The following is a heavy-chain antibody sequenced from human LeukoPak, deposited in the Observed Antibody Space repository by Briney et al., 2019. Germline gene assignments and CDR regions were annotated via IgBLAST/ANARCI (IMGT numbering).Heavy chain of an antibody. V-gene: IGHV3-7*01. J-gene: IGHJ4*02. D-gene: IGHD3-9*01. Sequence: GGSLRLSCAASGFTFSHYYMSWVRQAPGKGLEWVANIKQDGSEQFYLDSVKGRFTISRDNAKNALYLQMNSLRAEDTAVYYCARDTGSYYDVLTGYYKVDYWGQGTLVTVSS. CDR1: GFTFSHYY. CDR2: IKQDGSEQ. CDR3: ARDTGSYYDVLTGYYKVDY.